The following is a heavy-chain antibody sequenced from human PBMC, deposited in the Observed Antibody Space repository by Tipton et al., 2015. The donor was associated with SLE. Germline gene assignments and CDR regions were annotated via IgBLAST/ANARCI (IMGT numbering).Heavy chain of an antibody. V-gene: IGHV3-74*01. CDR3: AKIPGGPISYFDY. CDR2: INSDGSST. J-gene: IGHJ4*02. D-gene: IGHD2-8*02. CDR1: GFTFSSYW. Sequence: SLRLSCAASGFTFSSYWMHWVRQAPGKGLVWVSRINSDGSSTSYADSVKGRFTISRDNAKNTLYLQMNSLRAEDTAVYYCAKIPGGPISYFDYWGQGTLVTVSS.